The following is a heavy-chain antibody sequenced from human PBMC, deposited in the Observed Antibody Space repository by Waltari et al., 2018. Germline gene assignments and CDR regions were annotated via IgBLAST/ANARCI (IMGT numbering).Heavy chain of an antibody. D-gene: IGHD4-17*01. V-gene: IGHV1-69*12. CDR2: VIPPFRTS. CDR3: AIGPPDYGGKLTLDD. J-gene: IGHJ1*01. CDR1: GRTLNNYA. Sequence: QVRLVQSGAEVRQPGSSVKLSCEASGRTLNNYAITWVRQVPGHGLGWLGGVIPPFRTSNFAPKCRGRVTLSADDSATTAYMELTSLTSDDTAIYYCAIGPPDYGGKLTLDDWGQGMLPPVCS.